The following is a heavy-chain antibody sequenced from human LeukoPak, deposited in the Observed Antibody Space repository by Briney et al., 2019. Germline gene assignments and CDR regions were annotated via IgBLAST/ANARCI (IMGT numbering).Heavy chain of an antibody. CDR2: IGTAGDT. CDR1: GFTFSSYD. Sequence: PGGSLRLSCAASGFTFSSYDMHWVRHAQGKGLEWVSAIGTAGDTYYPGSVKGRFTISRENAKNSLYLQMNSLRAGDTAVYYCARGAPGWRQQIDYWGQGTLVTVSS. D-gene: IGHD5-24*01. V-gene: IGHV3-13*01. J-gene: IGHJ4*02. CDR3: ARGAPGWRQQIDY.